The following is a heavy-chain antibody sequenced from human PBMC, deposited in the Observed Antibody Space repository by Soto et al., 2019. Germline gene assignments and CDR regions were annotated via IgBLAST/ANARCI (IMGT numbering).Heavy chain of an antibody. Sequence: QVQLVQSGAEVKKPGASVKVSCKASGYTFTSDYMHWVRQAPGEGLEWIARIKPSDGSTIYSQNFQGRVSVPRDTSTTTVYMELSSLRSEDTAVYYCAREVSDGVGATAYWGQGTLVTVSS. V-gene: IGHV1-46*01. CDR2: IKPSDGST. CDR1: GYTFTSDY. J-gene: IGHJ4*02. D-gene: IGHD1-26*01. CDR3: AREVSDGVGATAY.